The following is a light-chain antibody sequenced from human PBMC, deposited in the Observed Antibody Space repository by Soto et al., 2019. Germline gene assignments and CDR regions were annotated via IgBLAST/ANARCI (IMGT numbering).Light chain of an antibody. J-gene: IGLJ2*01. CDR1: SSDVGSYNL. CDR2: EGS. CDR3: CSYAGIRTSVV. V-gene: IGLV2-23*01. Sequence: QSALTQPASVSGSPGQSITISCTGTSSDVGSYNLVSWYQQHPGKAPKLMIYEGSKRPSGVFNRFSGPKSGNTASLTISGLQAEDGADYYCCSYAGIRTSVVLGGGTKLTVL.